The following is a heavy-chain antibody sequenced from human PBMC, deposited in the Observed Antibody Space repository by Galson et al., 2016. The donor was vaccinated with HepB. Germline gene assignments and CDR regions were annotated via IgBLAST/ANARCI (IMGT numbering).Heavy chain of an antibody. CDR1: GGPFSNYY. D-gene: IGHD5-18*01. Sequence: SETLSLTCSVSGGPFSNYYWSWIRQPPGKGLERIGYIYSSGSTKYTPSLESRVTISVVTSKKEYSLKLTSVTAADTALYYWARIARGTPMIHDSWGQGILVSVSS. J-gene: IGHJ4*02. CDR2: IYSSGST. V-gene: IGHV4-59*01. CDR3: ARIARGTPMIHDS.